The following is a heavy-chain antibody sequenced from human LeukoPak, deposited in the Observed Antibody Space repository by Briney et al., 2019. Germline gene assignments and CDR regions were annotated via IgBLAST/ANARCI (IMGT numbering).Heavy chain of an antibody. Sequence: GGSLRLSCAASGFAFSSYDMSWVRQAPGKGLEWVANMKYDGSEKYYVDSVKGRFTISRDNAKNSLYLQMNSLRAEDTAVYYCARDIEAAGLFLDYWGQGTLVTVSS. CDR2: MKYDGSEK. V-gene: IGHV3-7*01. J-gene: IGHJ4*02. D-gene: IGHD6-13*01. CDR1: GFAFSSYD. CDR3: ARDIEAAGLFLDY.